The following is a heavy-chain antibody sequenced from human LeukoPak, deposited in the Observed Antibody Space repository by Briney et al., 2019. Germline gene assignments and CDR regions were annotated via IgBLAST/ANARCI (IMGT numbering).Heavy chain of an antibody. CDR1: GYTLTELS. J-gene: IGHJ4*02. Sequence: ASVKVSCKVSGYTLTELSMHWVRQAPGKGLEWMGGLDPEDGETIYAQKFQGRVTMTEDTSTDTAYMELSSLRSEDTAVYYCATSLGTVWYFDYWGQGTLVTVSS. CDR2: LDPEDGET. V-gene: IGHV1-24*01. CDR3: ATSLGTVWYFDY. D-gene: IGHD1-1*01.